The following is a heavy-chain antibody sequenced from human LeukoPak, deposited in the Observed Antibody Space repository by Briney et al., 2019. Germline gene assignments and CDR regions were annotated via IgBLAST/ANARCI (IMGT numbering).Heavy chain of an antibody. Sequence: SETLSLTCTVSGGSISSYYWSWIRQPPGKGLEWIGYIYYSGSTNYNPSLKSRVTISVDTSKNQFSLKLSSVTAADTAVYYCARVGGERRFDYWGQGTLVTVSS. CDR2: IYYSGST. J-gene: IGHJ4*02. CDR1: GGSISSYY. D-gene: IGHD4-17*01. V-gene: IGHV4-59*01. CDR3: ARVGGERRFDY.